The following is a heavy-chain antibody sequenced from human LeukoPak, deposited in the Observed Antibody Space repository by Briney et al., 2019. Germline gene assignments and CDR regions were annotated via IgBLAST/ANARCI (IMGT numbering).Heavy chain of an antibody. V-gene: IGHV3-23*01. Sequence: GGSLRLSSAVSGFTFPNYAMSWVRQAPGKGLEWVAVISSSGDSTYYADSGKSRLTVSRDNSKNTLYLQMNSLHAEDNAVYYCAKLTSGWGVAGFDFWGQGTLVSVSS. D-gene: IGHD6-19*01. CDR2: ISSSGDST. CDR1: GFTFPNYA. J-gene: IGHJ4*02. CDR3: AKLTSGWGVAGFDF.